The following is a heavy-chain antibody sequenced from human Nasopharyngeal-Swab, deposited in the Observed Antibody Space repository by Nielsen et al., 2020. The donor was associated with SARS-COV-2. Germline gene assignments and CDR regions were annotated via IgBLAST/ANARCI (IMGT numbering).Heavy chain of an antibody. Sequence: SETLSLTCAISGGSVSSNSAAWNWIRQSQARGLEGLGSTYYSSKWYNDYAVSVKSRITITPDTSKNQFSLQLNSVTPEDTAVYYCARVGPRHYDFWSGYSFDYWGQGTLVTVSS. D-gene: IGHD3-3*01. CDR2: TYYSSKWYN. CDR3: ARVGPRHYDFWSGYSFDY. V-gene: IGHV6-1*01. CDR1: GGSVSSNSAA. J-gene: IGHJ4*02.